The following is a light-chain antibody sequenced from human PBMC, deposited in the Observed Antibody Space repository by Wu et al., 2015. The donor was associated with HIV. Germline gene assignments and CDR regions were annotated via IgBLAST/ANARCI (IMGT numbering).Light chain of an antibody. V-gene: IGKV3-20*01. J-gene: IGKJ3*01. CDR1: QSVSNNY. CDR2: RAS. CDR3: QGYDRSRFT. Sequence: EIVLTQSPGTLSLSPGERVTLSCRASQSVSNNYLTWYQQKPGQAPRLLIYRASRRATGIPDRFSGSGSGTDFTLTISRLEPEDFAVYYCQGYDRSRFTFGPGTKVEIK.